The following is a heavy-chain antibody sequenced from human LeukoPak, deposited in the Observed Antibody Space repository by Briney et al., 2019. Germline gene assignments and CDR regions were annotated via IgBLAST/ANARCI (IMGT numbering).Heavy chain of an antibody. CDR3: ARYRGNSNGGFDP. V-gene: IGHV4-59*01. CDR1: GGSISSYY. Sequence: KPSETLSLTCTVSGGSISSYYWSWIRQPPGKRLEWIGNIYNSGGTNYNPSLKSRVTTSVDTSKNQFSLKLTSVTAADTAVYYCARYRGNSNGGFDPWGQGTLVTVSS. D-gene: IGHD4-23*01. CDR2: IYNSGGT. J-gene: IGHJ5*02.